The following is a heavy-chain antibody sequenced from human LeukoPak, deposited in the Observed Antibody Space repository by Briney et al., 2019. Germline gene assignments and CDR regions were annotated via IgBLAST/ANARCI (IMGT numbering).Heavy chain of an antibody. Sequence: ASVTVSCTASGYIFTGYYMHWVRQAPGQGLEWTGWINPNSGDTNYAQKFQGRVTMTRDTSVSTAYMELSRPRSDDTAVYYCARVRDGYNRGKYAFDIGGQGKRVIVSS. V-gene: IGHV1-2*02. D-gene: IGHD5-24*01. J-gene: IGHJ3*02. CDR1: GYIFTGYY. CDR2: INPNSGDT. CDR3: ARVRDGYNRGKYAFDI.